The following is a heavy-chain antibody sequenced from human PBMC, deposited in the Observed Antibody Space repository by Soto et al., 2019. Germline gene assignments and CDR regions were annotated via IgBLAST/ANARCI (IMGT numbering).Heavy chain of an antibody. CDR1: GFTFSSYW. V-gene: IGHV3-7*01. CDR2: KKQVGCEK. J-gene: IGHJ3*02. Sequence: PGGSLRLSCAASGFTFSSYWMSWVRQAPGKGLEWVANKKQVGCEKYYVDSVKGRFTISRDNAKNSLFLQMNSLRAEDTAVYYCARSKTVYDFWSGYSGDAFDIWGQGTMVTVSS. CDR3: ARSKTVYDFWSGYSGDAFDI. D-gene: IGHD3-3*01.